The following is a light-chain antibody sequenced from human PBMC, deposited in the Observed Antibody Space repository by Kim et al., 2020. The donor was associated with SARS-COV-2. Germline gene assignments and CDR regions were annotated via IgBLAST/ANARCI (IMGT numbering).Light chain of an antibody. CDR3: QQYNLSRT. CDR1: QSVSSNY. J-gene: IGKJ1*01. Sequence: EIVLTQSPGTLSLSPGERATLSCRASQSVSSNYLAWYQQKPGQPPRLLIYGASSRATGIPDRFSGSGSGTDFTLTISRLEPEDFAVYYCQQYNLSRTFGQGTKVDIK. CDR2: GAS. V-gene: IGKV3-20*01.